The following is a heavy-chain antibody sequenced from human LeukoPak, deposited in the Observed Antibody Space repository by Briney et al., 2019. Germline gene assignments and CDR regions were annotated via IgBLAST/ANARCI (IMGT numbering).Heavy chain of an antibody. J-gene: IGHJ6*03. CDR1: AYTFTIYG. D-gene: IGHD3-3*01. Sequence: RASVTLSFKASAYTFTIYGINWGRHAPRQGHEWMGWMELNSGETNYSHKLQERGTITTDTTTSTPCMQLRSPRSADPAVYYYLRDRGVRYSYYYYMDVWGKGTTVTVSS. CDR3: LRDRGVRYSYYYYMDV. CDR2: MELNSGET. V-gene: IGHV1-18*01.